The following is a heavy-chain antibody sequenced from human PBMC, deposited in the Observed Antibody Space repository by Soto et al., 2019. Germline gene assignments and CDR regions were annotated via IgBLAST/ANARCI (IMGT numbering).Heavy chain of an antibody. J-gene: IGHJ5*02. D-gene: IGHD6-19*01. CDR3: AREYSSAPGGGWFDT. V-gene: IGHV1-18*04. CDR2: ISAYNGNT. CDR1: GYTFTSYG. Sequence: QVQLVQSGAAVKKPGASVKVSCKASGYTFTSYGISWVRQAPGQGLEWMGWISAYNGNTNYAQKLQGRVTMTTDTSTSTAYMELRSLRSDDTAVYSGAREYSSAPGGGWFDTWGQGTLVTVSS.